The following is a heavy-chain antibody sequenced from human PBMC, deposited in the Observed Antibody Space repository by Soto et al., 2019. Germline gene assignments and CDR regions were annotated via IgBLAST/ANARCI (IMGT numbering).Heavy chain of an antibody. J-gene: IGHJ4*02. CDR3: ARVTDY. CDR2: IYHSGST. Sequence: PSETLSLTCAFSGFSLSSGFYSWSWIRQPPGKGLEWIGYIYHSGSTYYNPSLKSRVTISVDRSKNQFSLKLSSVTAADTAVYYCARVTDYWGQGTLVTVSS. V-gene: IGHV4-30-2*01. CDR1: GFSLSSGFYS.